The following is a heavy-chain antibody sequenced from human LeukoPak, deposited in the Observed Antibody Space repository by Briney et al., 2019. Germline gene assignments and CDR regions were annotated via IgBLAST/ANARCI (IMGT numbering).Heavy chain of an antibody. CDR2: IYHSGST. CDR3: ARARSPISKYYVPAHFDY. D-gene: IGHD3-3*01. J-gene: IGHJ4*02. V-gene: IGHV4-30-2*01. Sequence: PSETLSLTCAVSGGSISSGGYSWSWIRQPPGKGLEWIGYIYHSGSTYYNPSLKSRVTISVDRSKNQFSLKLSSVTAADTAVYYCARARSPISKYYVPAHFDYWGQGTLVTVSS. CDR1: GGSISSGGYS.